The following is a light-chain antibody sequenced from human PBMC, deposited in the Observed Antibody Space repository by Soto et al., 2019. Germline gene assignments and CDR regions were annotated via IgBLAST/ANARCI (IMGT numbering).Light chain of an antibody. V-gene: IGKV1-5*01. J-gene: IGKJ1*01. CDR3: QQYSPDSHT. CDR2: DAS. CDR1: QPVSIW. Sequence: DIQMTQSPPTLSASVGDRFTITCRASQPVSIWVAGYQQRPRKAPKVMIYDASVLERGVPSRFSGSGSGTELTLIIRSLQPDDFATYYCQQYSPDSHTFGQGTKVEIK.